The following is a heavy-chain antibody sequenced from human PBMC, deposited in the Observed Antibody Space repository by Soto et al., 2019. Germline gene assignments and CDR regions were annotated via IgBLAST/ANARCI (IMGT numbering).Heavy chain of an antibody. J-gene: IGHJ4*01. CDR3: ARRMTAYFDF. V-gene: IGHV3-23*01. CDR2: LTGDGAYI. CDR1: GFTFTTSA. D-gene: IGHD2-8*01. Sequence: EVQRLESGGALVQPGGSLRLSCAASGFTFTTSATSWVRQAPGKGLEWVSTLTGDGAYISYADSVKGRFTISRDNSQNTLYLQMNSLRADDTALYYCARRMTAYFDFWGHGTLVTVSS.